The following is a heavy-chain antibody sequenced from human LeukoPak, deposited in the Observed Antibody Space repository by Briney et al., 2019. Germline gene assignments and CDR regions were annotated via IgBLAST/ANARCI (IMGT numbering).Heavy chain of an antibody. CDR3: ARDGGVAPHNWFDP. CDR1: GFTFDDYA. CDR2: IYYSVNT. D-gene: IGHD2-8*02. Sequence: LRLSCAASGFTFDDYAMHWVRQAPGKGLEWIGYIYYSVNTYYSPSLKSRVTISVDTSKNQFSLKLSSVTAADTAVYYCARDGGVAPHNWFDPWGQGTLVTVSS. V-gene: IGHV4-30-4*07. J-gene: IGHJ5*02.